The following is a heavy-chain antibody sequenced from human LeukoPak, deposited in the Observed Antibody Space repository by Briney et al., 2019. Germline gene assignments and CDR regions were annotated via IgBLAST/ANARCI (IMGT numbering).Heavy chain of an antibody. Sequence: GGSLRLSCAGSGFIFSNAWMSWVRQAPGKGLEWVSYISSSGSTIYYADSVKGRFTISRDNAKNSLYLQMNSLRAEDTAVYYCAKDPRATGLFDYWGQGTLVTVSS. V-gene: IGHV3-11*01. D-gene: IGHD1-26*01. CDR1: GFIFSNAW. J-gene: IGHJ4*02. CDR2: ISSSGSTI. CDR3: AKDPRATGLFDY.